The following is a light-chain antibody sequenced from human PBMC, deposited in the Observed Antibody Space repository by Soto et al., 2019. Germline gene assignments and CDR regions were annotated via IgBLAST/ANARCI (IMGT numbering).Light chain of an antibody. CDR2: DVS. CDR3: SSYTISTVV. Sequence: QSALTQPASVSGSPGQSITISCTGTSSDVGGYNYVSWYQQHPGKAPKLMIYDVSNRPSGVSNRFSGSKSGNTASLTISGIEAEDEADYYCSSYTISTVVFGGGTKLTVL. J-gene: IGLJ2*01. V-gene: IGLV2-14*01. CDR1: SSDVGGYNY.